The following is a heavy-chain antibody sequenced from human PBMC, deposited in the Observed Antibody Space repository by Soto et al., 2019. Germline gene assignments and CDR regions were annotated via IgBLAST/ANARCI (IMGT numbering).Heavy chain of an antibody. D-gene: IGHD2-15*01. Sequence: QVQLVESGGGVVQPGRSLRLSCAASGFTFSSYAMHWVRQAPGKGLEWVAVITYDGSNKYYADAVKGRFTISRDNSKNPLYLHMTSLSAEDAAVYSCASVPSSSGRAHFHSWGQGTLLTVSS. V-gene: IGHV3-30-3*01. CDR2: ITYDGSNK. CDR1: GFTFSSYA. J-gene: IGHJ4*02. CDR3: ASVPSSSGRAHFHS.